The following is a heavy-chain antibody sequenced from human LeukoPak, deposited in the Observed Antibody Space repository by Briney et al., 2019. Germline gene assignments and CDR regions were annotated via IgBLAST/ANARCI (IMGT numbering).Heavy chain of an antibody. CDR2: IYYSGST. CDR1: GYSISSSNW. D-gene: IGHD2-2*01. CDR3: AATYLSSTSWEAMDV. V-gene: IGHV4-28*01. J-gene: IGHJ6*04. Sequence: SETLSVTCAVSGYSISSSNWWGWIRQPPGKGLEWIGYIYYSGSTYYNPSLKSRVTMSVDTSKNQFSLKLSSVTAVDTAVYYCAATYLSSTSWEAMDVWGKGTTVIVSS.